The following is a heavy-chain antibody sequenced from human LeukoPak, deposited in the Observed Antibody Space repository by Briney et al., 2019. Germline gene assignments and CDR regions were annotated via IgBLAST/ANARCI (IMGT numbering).Heavy chain of an antibody. V-gene: IGHV3-30*18. D-gene: IGHD5-24*01. CDR2: ISSDGSDK. CDR3: TKRRDVYNTIDY. Sequence: QAGGSLRLSCVASGFTFSSYGMHWVRQAPGKGLEWVAFISSDGSDKYYADSAQGRFTISRDYYKNTLYLQLNSLRAEDTALYYCTKRRDVYNTIDYWGQGTLVTVSS. J-gene: IGHJ4*02. CDR1: GFTFSSYG.